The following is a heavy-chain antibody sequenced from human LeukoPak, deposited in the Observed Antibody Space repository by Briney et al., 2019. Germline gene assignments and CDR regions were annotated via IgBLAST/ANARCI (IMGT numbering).Heavy chain of an antibody. CDR3: ARKDGDY. CDR1: GASISAFH. CDR2: IYSSGST. J-gene: IGHJ4*02. Sequence: SETLSLTCTVSGASISAFHWTWFRQSAGKGLEWIGLIYSSGSTLFNPSLKSRVAMSVDLTKNQLSLKLTSVTAADTAMYYCARKDGDYWGRGTLVTVSS. V-gene: IGHV4-4*07.